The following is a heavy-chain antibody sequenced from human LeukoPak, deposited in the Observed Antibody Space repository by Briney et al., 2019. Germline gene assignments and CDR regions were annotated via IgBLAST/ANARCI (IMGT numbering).Heavy chain of an antibody. Sequence: GGSLRLSCAASGFTFSSYAMHWVRQAPGKGLEWVAVISYDGSNKYYADSVKGRFTISRDNSKNTLYLQVNSLRAEDTAVYYCARASEVWGSYRQNWFDPWGQGTLVTVSS. D-gene: IGHD3-16*02. J-gene: IGHJ5*02. V-gene: IGHV3-30-3*01. CDR2: ISYDGSNK. CDR3: ARASEVWGSYRQNWFDP. CDR1: GFTFSSYA.